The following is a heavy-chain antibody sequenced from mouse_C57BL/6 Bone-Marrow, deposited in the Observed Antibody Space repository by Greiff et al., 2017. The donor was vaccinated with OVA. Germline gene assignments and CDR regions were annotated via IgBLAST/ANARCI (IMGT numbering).Heavy chain of an antibody. V-gene: IGHV7-1*01. CDR1: GFTFSDFY. CDR2: SRNKANDYTT. J-gene: IGHJ3*01. D-gene: IGHD2-1*01. CDR3: ARDLYGNYPFAY. Sequence: EVKVVESGGGLVQSGRSLRLSCATSGFTFSDFYMEWVRQAPGKGLEWIAASRNKANDYTTEYSASVQGRFIVSRDTSQSILYLQMNALRAEDTAIYYCARDLYGNYPFAYWGQGTLVTVSA.